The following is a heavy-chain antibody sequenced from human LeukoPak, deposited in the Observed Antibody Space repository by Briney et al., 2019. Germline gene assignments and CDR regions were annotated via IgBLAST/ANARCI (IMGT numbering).Heavy chain of an antibody. Sequence: TGGSLRLSCAASGFTFSSYSVNWVRQAPGKGLEWVSYISSSSSTIYYADSVKGRFTISRDNAKNLLYLQMNSLRAEDTAVYYCARTEGGSYWESAPDYWGQGTLVTVSS. CDR3: ARTEGGSYWESAPDY. V-gene: IGHV3-48*01. CDR1: GFTFSSYS. J-gene: IGHJ4*02. D-gene: IGHD1-26*01. CDR2: ISSSSSTI.